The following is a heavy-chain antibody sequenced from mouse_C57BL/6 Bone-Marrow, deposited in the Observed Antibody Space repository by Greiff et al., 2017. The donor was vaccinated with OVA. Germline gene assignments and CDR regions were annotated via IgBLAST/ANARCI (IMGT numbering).Heavy chain of an antibody. J-gene: IGHJ3*01. V-gene: IGHV2-2*01. Sequence: QVQLQQSGPGLVQPSQSLSITCTVSGFSLTSYGVHWVRQSPGTGLEWLGVIWSGGSTDYNAAFISRLSISKDNSKSQVFFKMNSLQADDTAIYYCASYYDYDAWFAYWGQGTLVTVSA. CDR3: ASYYDYDAWFAY. D-gene: IGHD2-4*01. CDR1: GFSLTSYG. CDR2: IWSGGST.